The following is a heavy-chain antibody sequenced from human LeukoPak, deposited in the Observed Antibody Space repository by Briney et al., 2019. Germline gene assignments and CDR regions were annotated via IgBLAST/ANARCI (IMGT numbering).Heavy chain of an antibody. CDR3: ATVRPRDFDWFWVDAFDI. CDR1: GFTFSSYG. D-gene: IGHD3-9*01. CDR2: ISSSGSTI. J-gene: IGHJ3*02. V-gene: IGHV3-48*04. Sequence: PGGSLRLSCVASGFTFSSYGMNWVRQAPGKGLEWVSYISSSGSTIYYADSVKGRFTISRDNAKNSLYLQMNSLRAEDTAVYYCATVRPRDFDWFWVDAFDIWGQGTMVTVSS.